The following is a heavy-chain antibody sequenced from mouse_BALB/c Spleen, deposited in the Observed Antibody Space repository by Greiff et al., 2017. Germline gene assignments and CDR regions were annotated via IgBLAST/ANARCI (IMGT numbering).Heavy chain of an antibody. D-gene: IGHD1-1*02. J-gene: IGHJ2*01. Sequence: EVKVEESGGGLVQPGGSRKLSCAASGFTFSSFGMHWVRQAPEKGLEWVAYISSGSSTIYYADTVKGRFTISRDNPKNTLFLQMTSLRSEDTAMYYCARGGKVILDYFDYWGQGATLTVSS. CDR1: GFTFSSFG. CDR3: ARGGKVILDYFDY. V-gene: IGHV5-17*02. CDR2: ISSGSSTI.